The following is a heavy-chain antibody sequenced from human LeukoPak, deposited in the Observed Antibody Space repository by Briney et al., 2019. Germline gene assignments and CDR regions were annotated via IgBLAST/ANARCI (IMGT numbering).Heavy chain of an antibody. CDR3: AGGGDIVVVPAAFKFDP. CDR2: IYTSGST. J-gene: IGHJ5*02. D-gene: IGHD2-2*01. CDR1: GGSISSYY. Sequence: SETLSLTCTVSGGSISSYYWSWIRQPAGKGLEWIGRIYTSGSTNYNPSLKSRVTMSVDTSKNQFSLKLSSVTAADTAVYYCAGGGDIVVVPAAFKFDPWGQGTLVTVSS. V-gene: IGHV4-4*07.